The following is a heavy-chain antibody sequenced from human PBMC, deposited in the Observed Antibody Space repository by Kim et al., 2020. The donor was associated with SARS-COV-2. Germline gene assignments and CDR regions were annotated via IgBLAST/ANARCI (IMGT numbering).Heavy chain of an antibody. Sequence: GGSLRLSCAASGFTFSSYEMNWVRQAPGKGLEWVSYISSSGSTIYYADSVKGRFTISRDNAKNSLYLQMNSLRAEDTAVYYCARDERAAAGTYWFDPWGQGTLVTVSS. J-gene: IGHJ5*02. CDR2: ISSSGSTI. V-gene: IGHV3-48*03. CDR3: ARDERAAAGTYWFDP. CDR1: GFTFSSYE. D-gene: IGHD6-13*01.